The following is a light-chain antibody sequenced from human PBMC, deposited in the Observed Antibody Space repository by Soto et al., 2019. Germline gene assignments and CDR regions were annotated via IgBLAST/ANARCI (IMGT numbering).Light chain of an antibody. J-gene: IGLJ1*01. Sequence: QSALTQPASASGSRGQSITISCVGRNTDVGQDKSVSWYQQGPGKAPKLLIFEVTNRPSGVSSRFSGSRSGNTASLTISGLQPDDEGDYFCVSYTDTDTLVFGTGTKVTVL. V-gene: IGLV2-14*01. CDR2: EVT. CDR1: NTDVGQDKS. CDR3: VSYTDTDTLV.